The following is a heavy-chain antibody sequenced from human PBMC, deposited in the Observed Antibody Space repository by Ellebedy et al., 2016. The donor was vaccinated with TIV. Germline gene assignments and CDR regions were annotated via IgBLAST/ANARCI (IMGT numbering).Heavy chain of an antibody. J-gene: IGHJ3*02. V-gene: IGHV4-28*01. CDR1: GYSTSSPNW. Sequence: LRLSCAVSGYSTSSPNWWGWIRQPPGKGLEWNGYIYYTGSTYFNPPLRSPVSMSVDTSRNQFSLKLSSVTAVDTAVYYCARKMSSRPLVPFDIWGLGTMVTVSS. CDR3: ARKMSSRPLVPFDI. D-gene: IGHD3-10*01. CDR2: IYYTGST.